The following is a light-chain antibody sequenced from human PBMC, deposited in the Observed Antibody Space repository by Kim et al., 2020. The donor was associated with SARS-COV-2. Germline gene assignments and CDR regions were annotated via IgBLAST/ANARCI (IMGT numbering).Light chain of an antibody. V-gene: IGLV2-14*04. CDR1: SRDVGGYNY. CDR2: DVS. J-gene: IGLJ3*02. CDR3: SSYTSSSTWV. Sequence: GQSITISCTGSSRDVGGYNYVSWYQQHPGKAPRRMIYDVSKRPSGVSNRFSGCKSGNTASLTISGLQAEDEADYYCSSYTSSSTWVFGGGTKLTVL.